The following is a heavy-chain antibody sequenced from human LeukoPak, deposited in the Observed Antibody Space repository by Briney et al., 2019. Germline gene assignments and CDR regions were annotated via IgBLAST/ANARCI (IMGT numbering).Heavy chain of an antibody. CDR2: ISGSGGTT. Sequence: PGGSLRLSCAASGFTSSNYAMGWVRQAPGKGLEWVSTISGSGGTTYYADSVKGRFTISRDTSRNTLYLQMNSLRAEDTAVYYCARDMLDPTSSYFDYWGQGTLVTVSS. V-gene: IGHV3-23*01. CDR1: GFTSSNYA. CDR3: ARDMLDPTSSYFDY. D-gene: IGHD2-2*01. J-gene: IGHJ4*02.